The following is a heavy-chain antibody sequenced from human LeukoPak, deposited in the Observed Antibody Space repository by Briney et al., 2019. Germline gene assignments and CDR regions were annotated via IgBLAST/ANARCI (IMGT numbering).Heavy chain of an antibody. Sequence: SVKVSCKASGGTFSSYAISWVRQAPGQGLEWMGGIIPIFGTANYAQKFQGRVTITADESTSTAYMELRSLRSDDTAVYYCARGGYCSSTSCFFDYWGQGTLVTVSS. V-gene: IGHV1-69*13. D-gene: IGHD2-2*01. CDR1: GGTFSSYA. CDR3: ARGGYCSSTSCFFDY. J-gene: IGHJ4*02. CDR2: IIPIFGTA.